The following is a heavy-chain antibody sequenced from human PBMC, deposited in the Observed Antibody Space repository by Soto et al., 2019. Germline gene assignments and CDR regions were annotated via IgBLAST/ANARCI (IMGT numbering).Heavy chain of an antibody. Sequence: SSETLSPTCAVYGGSFSGYYWSWIRQPPGKGLEWIGEINHSGSTNYNPSLKSRVTISVDTSKNQFSLKLSSVTAADTAVYYCARGRRNYGSGSYYNNWFDPWGQGTLVTVSS. CDR3: ARGRRNYGSGSYYNNWFDP. D-gene: IGHD3-10*01. J-gene: IGHJ5*02. CDR2: INHSGST. V-gene: IGHV4-34*01. CDR1: GGSFSGYY.